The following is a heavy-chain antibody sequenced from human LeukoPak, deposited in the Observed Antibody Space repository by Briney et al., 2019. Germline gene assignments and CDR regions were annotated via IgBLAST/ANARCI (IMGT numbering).Heavy chain of an antibody. J-gene: IGHJ3*02. D-gene: IGHD3-22*01. CDR2: ISSHSNYI. V-gene: IGHV3-21*01. CDR1: GFTFSSYN. Sequence: PGGSLRLSCAASGFTFSSYNMNWVRQAPGKGLEWVSSISSHSNYIYLADSLKGRFTISRDNAKNSLYLQMNSLRAEDTAMYYCARDRAVYSDSRGYYPDAFDIWGQGTMVTVSS. CDR3: ARDRAVYSDSRGYYPDAFDI.